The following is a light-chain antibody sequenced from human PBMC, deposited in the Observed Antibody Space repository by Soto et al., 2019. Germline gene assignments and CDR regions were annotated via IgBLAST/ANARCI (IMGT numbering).Light chain of an antibody. Sequence: SYELTQPPSVSVAPGQTARIACGGNNIGSKSVHWYSQKSGQAPVLVVYDDSERPSGIPERFSGSNSGNTATLTSSRVEAGDEADYYGQVWESSSDRYVFXTGTNGTVL. J-gene: IGLJ1*01. CDR1: NIGSKS. V-gene: IGLV3-21*02. CDR3: QVWESSSDRYV. CDR2: DDS.